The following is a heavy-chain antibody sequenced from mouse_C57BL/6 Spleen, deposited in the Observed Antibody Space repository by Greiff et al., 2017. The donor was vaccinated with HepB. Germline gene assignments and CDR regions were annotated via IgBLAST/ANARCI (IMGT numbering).Heavy chain of an antibody. D-gene: IGHD2-4*01. CDR2: IYPGDGDT. CDR1: GYAFSSSW. Sequence: QVQLKESGPELVKPGASVKISCKASGYAFSSSWMNWVKQRPGKGLEWIGRIYPGDGDTNYNGKFKGKATLTADKSSSTAYMQLSSLTSEDSAVYFCARDYDYGAYWGQGTLVTVSA. CDR3: ARDYDYGAY. J-gene: IGHJ3*01. V-gene: IGHV1-82*01.